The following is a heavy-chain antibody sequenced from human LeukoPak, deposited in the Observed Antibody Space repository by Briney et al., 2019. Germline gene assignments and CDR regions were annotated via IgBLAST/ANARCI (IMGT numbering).Heavy chain of an antibody. D-gene: IGHD3-22*01. CDR2: IIPIFGTA. Sequence: KVSCKASGGTFSSYSISWVRQAPGQGLEWMGGIIPIFGTANYAQKFQGRVTITADKSTSTAYMDLSSLRSEDTAVYYCARRVSGYYDSSGYYFDYWGQVTLVTVSS. CDR1: GGTFSSYS. J-gene: IGHJ4*02. CDR3: ARRVSGYYDSSGYYFDY. V-gene: IGHV1-69*06.